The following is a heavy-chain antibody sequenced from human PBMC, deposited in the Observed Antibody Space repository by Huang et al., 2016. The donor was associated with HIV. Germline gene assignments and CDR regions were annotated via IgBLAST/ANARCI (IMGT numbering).Heavy chain of an antibody. CDR1: GFSFSTYG. D-gene: IGHD1-26*01. CDR2: ISYDGSNK. Sequence: VQLVESGGGVVQPGRSLRLACAASGFSFSTYGLHGVRQAPGKGLEWVAVISYDGSNKYYAHAVKGRFNISRDTSENKVYLQMNSLRHEDTAVYYCAKDGADEEWDIDYWGQGTLVTVSS. V-gene: IGHV3-30*18. CDR3: AKDGADEEWDIDY. J-gene: IGHJ4*02.